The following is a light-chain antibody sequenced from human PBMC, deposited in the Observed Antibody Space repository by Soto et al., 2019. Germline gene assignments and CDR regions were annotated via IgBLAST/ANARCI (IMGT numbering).Light chain of an antibody. CDR3: QQTYSTPPYT. J-gene: IGKJ2*01. CDR1: QSITNW. V-gene: IGKV1-39*01. CDR2: DAS. Sequence: DIQMTQSPSTLSASVGDRVTITCRASQSITNWLAWYQQKPGKAPKLLVYDASSLQSGVPSRFSGSGSGTDFTLTISSLQPEDFATYYCQQTYSTPPYTFGQGTKLEIK.